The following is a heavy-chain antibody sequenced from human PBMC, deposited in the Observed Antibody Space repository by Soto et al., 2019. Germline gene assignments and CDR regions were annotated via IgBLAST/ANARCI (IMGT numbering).Heavy chain of an antibody. CDR2: ISYDGSNK. CDR1: GFTFSSYA. CDR3: ARRPTRAAAGGGFDP. V-gene: IGHV3-30-3*01. Sequence: GGSLRLSCAASGFTFSSYAMHWVRQAPGKGLEWVAVISYDGSNKYYADSVKGRFTISRDNSKNTLYLQMNSLRAEDTAVYYCARRPTRAAAGGGFDPWGQGTLVTVSS. J-gene: IGHJ5*02. D-gene: IGHD6-13*01.